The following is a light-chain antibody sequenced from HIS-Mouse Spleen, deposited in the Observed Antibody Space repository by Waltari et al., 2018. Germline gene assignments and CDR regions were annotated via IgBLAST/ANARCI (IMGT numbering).Light chain of an antibody. J-gene: IGKJ2*01. Sequence: EIVLTQSPGTLSLSPGERATLSCRASQSVSRSYLAWYQQNPGQAPRLLIYGASSRATGIPDRFSGSGSGTDFTLTISRLEPEDFAVYYCQQYGSSTGYTFGQGTKLEIK. CDR3: QQYGSSTGYT. V-gene: IGKV3-20*01. CDR1: QSVSRSY. CDR2: GAS.